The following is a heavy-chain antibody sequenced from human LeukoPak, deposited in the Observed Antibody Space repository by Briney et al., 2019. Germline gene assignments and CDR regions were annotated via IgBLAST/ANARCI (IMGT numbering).Heavy chain of an antibody. CDR1: GFTFSSHA. V-gene: IGHV3-23*01. J-gene: IGHJ4*02. CDR3: AKDRIKVFDY. Sequence: PGGSLRLSCAGSGFTFSSHAMSWVRQAPGKGLEWVSAISGSGGSTYYADSVKGRFTISRDNSKNTLYLQMNSLRAEDTAVYYCAKDRIKVFDYWGQGTPVTVSS. CDR2: ISGSGGST. D-gene: IGHD3-3*02.